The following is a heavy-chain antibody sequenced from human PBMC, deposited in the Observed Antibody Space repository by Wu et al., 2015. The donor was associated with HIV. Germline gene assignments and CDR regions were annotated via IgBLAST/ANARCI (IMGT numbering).Heavy chain of an antibody. CDR2: ISAYSGHT. V-gene: IGHV1-18*01. D-gene: IGHD2-2*01. CDR1: GYTFTSYS. J-gene: IGHJ4*02. CDR3: ARDRTCSGTSCTSDF. Sequence: QVQLVQSGGEVKKPGASVKVSCKASGYTFTSYSISWVRQAPGQGLEWMGWISAYSGHTYYAQKFQGRATMTTDTFTHTAYLELRSLGSDDTAVYYCARDRTCSGTSCTSDFWGQGTLVTVSS.